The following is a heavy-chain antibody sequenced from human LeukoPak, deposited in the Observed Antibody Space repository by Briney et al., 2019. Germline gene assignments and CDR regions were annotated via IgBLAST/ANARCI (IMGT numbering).Heavy chain of an antibody. CDR2: INHNGAST. D-gene: IGHD2-21*02. CDR1: VLTFTTFA. V-gene: IGHV3-23*01. Sequence: WGSLRLSCAASVLTFTTFAMSWVRHTPGKGLQWVSAINHNGASTYYADSVRGRFTISRDNSRNTLYLQLNSLRVEDTAVYYCVKRAYCGGDCYPDYWGQGTLVTVSS. J-gene: IGHJ4*02. CDR3: VKRAYCGGDCYPDY.